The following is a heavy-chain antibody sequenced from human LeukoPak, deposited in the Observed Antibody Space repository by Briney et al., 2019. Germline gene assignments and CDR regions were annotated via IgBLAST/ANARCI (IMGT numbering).Heavy chain of an antibody. CDR2: ISWNSGSI. CDR1: GFTFDDYA. V-gene: IGHV3-9*01. D-gene: IGHD3-22*01. Sequence: GGSLRLSCAASGFTFDDYAMHWVRQAPGKGLEWVSGISWNSGSIGYADSVKGRFTISRDNAKNSLYLQMNSLRAEDTALYCCAKDIKRTYDSSGYFDYWGQGTLVTVSS. J-gene: IGHJ4*02. CDR3: AKDIKRTYDSSGYFDY.